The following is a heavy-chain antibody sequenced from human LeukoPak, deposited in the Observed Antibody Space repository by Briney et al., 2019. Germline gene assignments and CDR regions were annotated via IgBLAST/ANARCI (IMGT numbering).Heavy chain of an antibody. CDR2: ISSNGGST. Sequence: GGSLRLSCAASGFTFSSYAMHWVRQAPGKGLEYVSAISSNGGSTYYANSVKGRFTISRDNAKNTVYLQMNSLRAEDTAVYYCASVFDSWGQGSLVTVSS. CDR3: ASVFDS. J-gene: IGHJ4*02. V-gene: IGHV3-64*01. CDR1: GFTFSSYA.